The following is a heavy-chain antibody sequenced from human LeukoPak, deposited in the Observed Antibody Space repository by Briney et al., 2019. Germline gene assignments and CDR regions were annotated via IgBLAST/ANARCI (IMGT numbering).Heavy chain of an antibody. D-gene: IGHD5-18*01. V-gene: IGHV7-4-1*02. Sequence: GASVKVSCKASGGTFSSYAISWVRQAPGQGLEWMGWINTNTGNPTYAQGFTGRFVFSLDTSVSTAYLQISSLKAEDTAVYYCARTYSYGPQTRFDYWGQGTLVTVSS. CDR1: GGTFSSYA. CDR3: ARTYSYGPQTRFDY. J-gene: IGHJ4*02. CDR2: INTNTGNP.